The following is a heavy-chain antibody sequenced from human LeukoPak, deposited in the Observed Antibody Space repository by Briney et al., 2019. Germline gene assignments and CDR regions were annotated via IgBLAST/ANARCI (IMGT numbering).Heavy chain of an antibody. CDR2: KYYTGSA. V-gene: IGHV4-31*03. D-gene: IGHD2-2*01. J-gene: IGHJ3*02. Sequence: PSQTLSLTCNVSGVSVSDGRYYWTWIRQHPAKGLEWIGYKYYTGSAKYNPSLKSRLTISVDTSKIQFSLQLSSVTAADTAMYYCATPYCSSISCLDVFNMWGQGTRVTVSS. CDR1: GVSVSDGRYY. CDR3: ATPYCSSISCLDVFNM.